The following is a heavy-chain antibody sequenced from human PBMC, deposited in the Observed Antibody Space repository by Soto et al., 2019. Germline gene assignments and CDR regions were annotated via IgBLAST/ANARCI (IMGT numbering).Heavy chain of an antibody. CDR2: IYYSGSI. Sequence: SETLSLTCTVSGGSVSSGSYYWSWIRQPPGKGLEWIGYIYYSGSINYNPSLKSRVTMSVDTSKNQFSLKLTSVNAADTAVYYCTRGGDAYKNGHWGQGTLVTVSS. D-gene: IGHD2-21*01. V-gene: IGHV4-61*01. CDR1: GGSVSSGSYY. J-gene: IGHJ4*02. CDR3: TRGGDAYKNGH.